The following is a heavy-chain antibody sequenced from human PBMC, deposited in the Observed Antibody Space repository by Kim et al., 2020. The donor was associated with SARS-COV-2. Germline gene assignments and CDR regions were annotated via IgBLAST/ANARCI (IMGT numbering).Heavy chain of an antibody. J-gene: IGHJ6*02. Sequence: TTYYSPSLKSRVTISVDTSKNQFSLKLSSVTAADTAVYYCARAYIAGMDVWGQGTTVTVSS. CDR3: ARAYIAGMDV. V-gene: IGHV4-31*02. D-gene: IGHD1-1*01. CDR2: TT.